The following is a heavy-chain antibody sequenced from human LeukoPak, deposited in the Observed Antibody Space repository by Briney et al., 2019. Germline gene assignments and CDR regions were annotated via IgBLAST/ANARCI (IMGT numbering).Heavy chain of an antibody. V-gene: IGHV3-7*01. Sequence: PGGSLRLSCAASGFTFSSYWMSWVRQAPGKGLEGVANIKQDGSEKYYVDSVKGRFTIPRDNAKNSLYLQMNSLRAEDTAVYYCRGIQLWARTYAFDIWGQGTMVTVSS. CDR2: IKQDGSEK. D-gene: IGHD5-18*01. J-gene: IGHJ3*02. CDR3: RGIQLWARTYAFDI. CDR1: GFTFSSYW.